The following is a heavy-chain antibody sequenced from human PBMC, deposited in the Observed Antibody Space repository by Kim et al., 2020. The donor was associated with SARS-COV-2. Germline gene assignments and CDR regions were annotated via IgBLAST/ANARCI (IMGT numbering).Heavy chain of an antibody. J-gene: IGHJ4*02. CDR1: GGSFSGYY. CDR2: INHSGST. V-gene: IGHV4-34*01. CDR3: ARGRYYDSSGYSSTGVVDY. D-gene: IGHD3-22*01. Sequence: SETLSLTCAVYGGSFSGYYWSWIRQPPGKGLEWIGEINHSGSTNYNPSLKSRVTISVDTSKNQFSLKLSSVTAADTAVYYCARGRYYDSSGYSSTGVVDYWGQGTLVTVSS.